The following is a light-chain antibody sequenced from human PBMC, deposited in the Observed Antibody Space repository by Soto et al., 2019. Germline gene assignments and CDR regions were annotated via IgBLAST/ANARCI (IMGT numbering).Light chain of an antibody. CDR3: AAWDDSLNGLV. CDR2: YDD. J-gene: IGLJ2*01. CDR1: SSNIGNNA. Sequence: QSVLTQPPSVSEAPRQRVTISCSGSSSNIGNNAVNWYQQLPGKAPKLLIYYDDLLPSGVSDRFSGSKSGTSVSLAISGLQSEDEVDYYCAAWDDSLNGLVFGGGTKLTVL. V-gene: IGLV1-36*01.